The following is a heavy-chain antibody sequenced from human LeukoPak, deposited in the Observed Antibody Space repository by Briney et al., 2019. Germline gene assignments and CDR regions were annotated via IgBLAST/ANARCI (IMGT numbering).Heavy chain of an antibody. CDR3: ARQETSIYNGAFDI. D-gene: IGHD1-1*01. V-gene: IGHV3-7*01. Sequence: GGSLRLSCAASGFTFSSYWMSWVRQALGKGLEWVANIKQDGSEKYYVDSVKGRFTISRDNAKNSLYLQMNSLRADDTAVYYCARQETSIYNGAFDIWGQGTMVTVSS. CDR2: IKQDGSEK. CDR1: GFTFSSYW. J-gene: IGHJ3*02.